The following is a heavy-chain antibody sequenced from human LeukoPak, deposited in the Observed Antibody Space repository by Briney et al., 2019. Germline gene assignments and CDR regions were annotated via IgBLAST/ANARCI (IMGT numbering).Heavy chain of an antibody. D-gene: IGHD3-10*01. CDR2: INAYNGNT. CDR1: GYTFTSYG. CDR3: ARDLHYYGSGDY. V-gene: IGHV1-18*01. Sequence: ASVKVSCKASGYTFTSYGISWVRQAPGQGLEWMGWINAYNGNTNYAQKLQGRVTMTTDTSTSTAYMELRSLRSDDTAVYYCARDLHYYGSGDYWGQGTLVTVSS. J-gene: IGHJ4*02.